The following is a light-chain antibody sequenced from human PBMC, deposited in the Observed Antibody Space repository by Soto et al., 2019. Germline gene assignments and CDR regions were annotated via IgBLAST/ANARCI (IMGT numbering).Light chain of an antibody. V-gene: IGLV2-14*01. Sequence: QSVLTQAASVSGSPGQSITISCTGTSSDVGGYNYVSWYQQHPGRAPKLMIYEVSKRPSGVSNRLSGSKSGNTASLTISGLKAEDEADYNCSSYTSSSTLVVFGGGTKLTVL. CDR2: EVS. CDR1: SSDVGGYNY. CDR3: SSYTSSSTLVV. J-gene: IGLJ2*01.